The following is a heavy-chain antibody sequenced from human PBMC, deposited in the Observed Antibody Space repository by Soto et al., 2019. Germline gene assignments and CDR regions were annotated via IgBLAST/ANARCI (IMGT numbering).Heavy chain of an antibody. V-gene: IGHV1-8*01. CDR3: ASNFWSGSHYYYYGMDV. CDR2: MNPNSGNT. J-gene: IGHJ6*02. Sequence: GASVKVSCKASGYTFTSYDINWVRQATGQGLEWMGWMNPNSGNTGYAQKFQGRVTMTRNTSISTAYMELSSLRSEDTAVYYCASNFWSGSHYYYYGMDVWGQATTVTVSS. D-gene: IGHD3-3*01. CDR1: GYTFTSYD.